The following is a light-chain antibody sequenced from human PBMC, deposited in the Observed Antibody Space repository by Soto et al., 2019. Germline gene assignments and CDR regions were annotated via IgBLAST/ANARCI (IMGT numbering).Light chain of an antibody. CDR2: YDS. CDR3: QVWDSSSDHYV. J-gene: IGLJ1*01. Sequence: SSELTQPPSVSVAPGKTARITCGGNNIGSKSVNWYQQKPGQAPVLVIYYDSDRPSGIPERFSGSNSGSTATLTISRVEAGDEADYYCQVWDSSSDHYVFGTGTKLTVL. V-gene: IGLV3-21*04. CDR1: NIGSKS.